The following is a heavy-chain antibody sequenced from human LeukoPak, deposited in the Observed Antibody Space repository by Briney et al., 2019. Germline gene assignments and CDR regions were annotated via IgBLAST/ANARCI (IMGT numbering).Heavy chain of an antibody. CDR1: EFTFSDYY. J-gene: IGHJ4*02. D-gene: IGHD3-10*01. V-gene: IGHV3-11*05. CDR3: ARVLGHYGSGNYYFDY. Sequence: GGSLRLSCAASEFTFSDYYMSWIRQAPGKGLEWVSYIRGTTIYTDYADSVKGRFTISRDNAKNSLYLQMSSLRTEDTAVYYCARVLGHYGSGNYYFDYWGQGTLVTVSS. CDR2: IRGTTIYT.